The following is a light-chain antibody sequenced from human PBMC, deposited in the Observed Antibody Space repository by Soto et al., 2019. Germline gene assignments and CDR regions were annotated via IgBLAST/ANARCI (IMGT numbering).Light chain of an antibody. CDR2: DVS. CDR3: CSYAGSYTYV. J-gene: IGLJ1*01. CDR1: STDVGGSNY. V-gene: IGLV2-11*01. Sequence: QSALTQPRSVSGSPGQSVTVSCTGTSTDVGGSNYVSWYQQHPGKVPKLMVYDVSERPSGVPDRFSGSKSGDTASLTISGLQAEDEDDYYCCSYAGSYTYVFGTGTKLTVL.